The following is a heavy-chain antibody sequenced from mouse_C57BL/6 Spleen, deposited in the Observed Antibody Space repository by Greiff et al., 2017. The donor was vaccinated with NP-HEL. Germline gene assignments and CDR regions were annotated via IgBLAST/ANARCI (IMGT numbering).Heavy chain of an antibody. CDR2: IDPSDSET. J-gene: IGHJ1*03. CDR1: GYTFTSYW. Sequence: VQLQQSGAELVRPGSSVKLSCKASGYTFTSYWMHWVKQRPIQGLEWIGNIDPSDSETHYNQKFKDKATLTVDKSSSTAYMQLSSLTSEDSAVYYCARRGGGPGGYFDVWGTGTTVTVSS. V-gene: IGHV1-52*01. CDR3: ARRGGGPGGYFDV.